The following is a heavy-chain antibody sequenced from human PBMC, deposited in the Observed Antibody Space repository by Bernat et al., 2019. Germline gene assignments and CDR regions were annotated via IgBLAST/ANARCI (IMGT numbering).Heavy chain of an antibody. CDR1: GDSVSSNSAA. CDR3: ARDSPGGQDYDFWSGYYGRAPYSYMDV. V-gene: IGHV6-1*01. Sequence: QVQLQQSGPGLVKPSQTLSLTCAISGDSVSSNSAAWNWIRQSPSRGLEWLGRTYYRSKWYNDYAVSVKSRITINPDTSKNQFSLQLNSVTPEDTAVYYCARDSPGGQDYDFWSGYYGRAPYSYMDVWGKGTTVTVSS. D-gene: IGHD3-3*01. J-gene: IGHJ6*03. CDR2: TYYRSKWYN.